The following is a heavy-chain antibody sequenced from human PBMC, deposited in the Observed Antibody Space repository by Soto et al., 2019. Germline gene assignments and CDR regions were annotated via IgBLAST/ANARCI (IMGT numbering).Heavy chain of an antibody. Sequence: PSETLSLTCAVYGGSFSDYYWSWIRQPPGKGLEWIGEINHSGGANYNPSLKSRVTISVDTSKNQFSLKLISVTAADTAVYSCAKTGDYGYFDYWGQGTLVTVSS. J-gene: IGHJ4*02. V-gene: IGHV4-34*01. CDR1: GGSFSDYY. CDR2: INHSGGA. CDR3: AKTGDYGYFDY. D-gene: IGHD4-17*01.